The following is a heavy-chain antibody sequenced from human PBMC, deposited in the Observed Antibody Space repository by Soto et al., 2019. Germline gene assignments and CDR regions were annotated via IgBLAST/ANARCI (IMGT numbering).Heavy chain of an antibody. Sequence: PGGSLRLSCAASGFTFSSYGMHWVRQAPGKGLEWVAVIWYDGSNKYYADSVKGRFTISRDNSKNTLYLQMNSLRAEDTAVYYCARDKPTLVTMVRGTLNWFDPWGQGTLVTVSS. V-gene: IGHV3-33*01. CDR1: GFTFSSYG. CDR3: ARDKPTLVTMVRGTLNWFDP. D-gene: IGHD3-10*01. CDR2: IWYDGSNK. J-gene: IGHJ5*02.